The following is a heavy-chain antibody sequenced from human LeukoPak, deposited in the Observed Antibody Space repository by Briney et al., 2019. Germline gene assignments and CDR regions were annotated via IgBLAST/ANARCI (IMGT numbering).Heavy chain of an antibody. CDR1: GYSFTTYY. Sequence: ASVKVSRKAFGYSFTTYYMQWVRQAPGQGLEWMGIINPTGGSARYAPKFQGRVTMTRDTSTSTVYMELSSLISEDTAVYYCAREFDYDSSGSSFDIWGLGTMVTVSS. J-gene: IGHJ3*02. CDR2: INPTGGSA. V-gene: IGHV1-46*01. CDR3: AREFDYDSSGSSFDI. D-gene: IGHD3-22*01.